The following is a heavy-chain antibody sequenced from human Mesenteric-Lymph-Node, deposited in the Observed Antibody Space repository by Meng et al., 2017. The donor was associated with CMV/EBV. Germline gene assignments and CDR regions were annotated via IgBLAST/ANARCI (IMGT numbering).Heavy chain of an antibody. CDR1: GGTFSNYA. CDR3: VRGREVDTSLVSKGASWYYFGMDV. CDR2: TIPVLDIT. D-gene: IGHD5-18*01. V-gene: IGHV1-69*10. Sequence: SVKVSCKTSGGTFSNYAIRWVRQAPGQGLEWMGGTIPVLDITSYAQKFQGRVTITADKSTSTAYMEVSSLRSEDTAVYYCVRGREVDTSLVSKGASWYYFGMDVWGQGTTVTVSS. J-gene: IGHJ6*02.